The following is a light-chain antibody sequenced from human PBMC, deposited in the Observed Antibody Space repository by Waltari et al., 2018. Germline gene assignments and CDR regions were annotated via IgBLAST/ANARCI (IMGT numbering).Light chain of an antibody. CDR3: QAYDTRLGVV. CDR2: GGN. J-gene: IGLJ2*01. Sequence: QSVLTQPPSVSGAPGHRVTLSCTGRGYNIGAGYDTPWYQQAPGKAPRLPIYGGNPRPLGVPERIFGSQSGTSAPLAITGLQAGDEGDYYCQAYDTRLGVVFGGGTKLTVL. V-gene: IGLV1-40*01. CDR1: GYNIGAGYD.